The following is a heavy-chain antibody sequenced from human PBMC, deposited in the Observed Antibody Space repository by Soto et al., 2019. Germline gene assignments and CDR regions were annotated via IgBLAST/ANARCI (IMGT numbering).Heavy chain of an antibody. J-gene: IGHJ6*02. V-gene: IGHV6-1*01. Sequence: SQTLSLTCAISGDSVSSNSAAWNWIRQSPSRGLEWLGRTYYRSKWYNDYAVSVKSRITINPDTSKNQFSLQLNSVTPEDTAVYYCARVVTCSSTSCYGGEDYYYYYGMDVWGQGTTVTVSS. D-gene: IGHD2-2*01. CDR2: TYYRSKWYN. CDR3: ARVVTCSSTSCYGGEDYYYYYGMDV. CDR1: GDSVSSNSAA.